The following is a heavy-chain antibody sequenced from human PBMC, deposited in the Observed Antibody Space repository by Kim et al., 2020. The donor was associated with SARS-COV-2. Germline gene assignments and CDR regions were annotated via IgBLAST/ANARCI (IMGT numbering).Heavy chain of an antibody. CDR1: GYTFTSYD. CDR3: ASGPSGWYDY. J-gene: IGHJ4*02. D-gene: IGHD6-19*01. CDR2: VNPNSGNT. V-gene: IGHV1-8*01. Sequence: ASVKVSCKASGYTFTSYDINWMRQVTGQGLEWMGWVNPNSGNTGYAQKFQGRVTMTRNTAISTAYMELSSLILEDTAIYYCASGPSGWYDYWGQGTLVTVSS.